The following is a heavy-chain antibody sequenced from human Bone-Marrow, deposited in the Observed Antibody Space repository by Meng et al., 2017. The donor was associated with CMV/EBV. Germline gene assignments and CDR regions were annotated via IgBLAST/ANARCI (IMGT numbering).Heavy chain of an antibody. D-gene: IGHD6-13*01. CDR2: TYYRSKWYN. CDR3: ARDLGIAWGNWFDP. Sequence: SETLSLTCAISGDSVSSNSAAWNWIRQSPSRGLKWLGRTYYRSKWYNDYAVSVKSRITINPDTSKNQFSLQLNSVTPEDTAVYYCARDLGIAWGNWFDPWGQGTLVTVSS. V-gene: IGHV6-1*01. J-gene: IGHJ5*02. CDR1: GDSVSSNSAA.